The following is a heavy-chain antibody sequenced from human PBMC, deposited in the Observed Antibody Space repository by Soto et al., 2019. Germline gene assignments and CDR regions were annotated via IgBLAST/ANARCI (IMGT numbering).Heavy chain of an antibody. D-gene: IGHD3-10*01. CDR2: IYHTGTT. J-gene: IGHJ4*02. CDR3: ARVRTVGMSGSTGDS. CDR1: GYAISSGFY. V-gene: IGHV4-38-2*01. Sequence: SETLSLTCDVSGYAISSGFYWAWSRQPPGKRLEWIGNIYHTGTTYYNPSLKSRVTMSVDTSKNQFSLRLSSVTAADTAVFYCARVRTVGMSGSTGDSWGQGTLVTVSS.